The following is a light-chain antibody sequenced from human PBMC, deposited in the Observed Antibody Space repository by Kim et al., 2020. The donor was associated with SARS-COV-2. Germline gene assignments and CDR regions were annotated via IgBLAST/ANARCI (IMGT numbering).Light chain of an antibody. V-gene: IGLV3-1*01. CDR3: QVWDSTTTI. CDR2: QDT. Sequence: SPAQTASITCSGNRLVDKYVYGYRRETGRASVVFVYQDTKRPSGIPERFSGANSGNTATLTIGETQAMGEADYYCQVWDSTTTIFGGGTQLTVL. J-gene: IGLJ2*01. CDR1: RLVDKY.